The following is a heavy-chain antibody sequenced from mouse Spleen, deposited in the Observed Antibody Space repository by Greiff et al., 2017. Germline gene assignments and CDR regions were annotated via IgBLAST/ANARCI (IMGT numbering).Heavy chain of an antibody. CDR1: GYSITSGYY. Sequence: EVQRVESGPGLAKPSQSLSLTCSVSGYSITSGYYWNWIRQSPGNKPEWMGYISYDGSNNYNPSLKNRISITRDTSKNQFFLKLNSVTTEDTATYYYAREKAYWGAMDYWGQGTSVTVSP. CDR2: ISYDGSN. V-gene: IGHV3-6*01. D-gene: IGHD2-10*01. CDR3: AREKAYWGAMDY. J-gene: IGHJ4*01.